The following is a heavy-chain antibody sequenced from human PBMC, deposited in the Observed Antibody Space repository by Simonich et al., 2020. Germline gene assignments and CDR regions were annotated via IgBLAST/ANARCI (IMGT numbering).Heavy chain of an antibody. CDR3: AGPGGTAARDAFDI. Sequence: QVQLQQWGAGLLKPSETLSLTCAVYGGSFSGYYWSWIRQPPGKGLEWIGEINHSGSTNYNPSLKSRVTISVDTSKNQFSLKLSSVTAADTAVYYCAGPGGTAARDAFDIWGQGTMVTVSS. D-gene: IGHD6-6*01. CDR2: INHSGST. CDR1: GGSFSGYY. V-gene: IGHV4-34*01. J-gene: IGHJ3*02.